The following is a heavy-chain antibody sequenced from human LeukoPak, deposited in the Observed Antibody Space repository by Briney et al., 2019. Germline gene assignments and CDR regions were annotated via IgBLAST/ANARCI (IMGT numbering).Heavy chain of an antibody. CDR3: ARDNSSGGGFDY. V-gene: IGHV3-33*01. J-gene: IGHJ4*02. CDR2: IWYDGSNK. CDR1: GFTFSSYG. Sequence: GGSLRLSCAASGFTFSSYGMHWARQAPGKGLEWVAVIWYDGSNKYYADSVKGRFTISRDNSKNTLYLQMNSLRAEDTAVYYCARDNSSGGGFDYWGQGTLVTVSS. D-gene: IGHD6-19*01.